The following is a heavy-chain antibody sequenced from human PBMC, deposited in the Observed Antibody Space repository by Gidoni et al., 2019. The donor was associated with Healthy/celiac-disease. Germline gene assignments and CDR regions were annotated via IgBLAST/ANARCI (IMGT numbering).Heavy chain of an antibody. Sequence: QVQLVESGGGVVQPGRSLRLSCAASGVTFSSYGMHWVRQAPGKGLEWVAVIWYDGSNKYYADSVKGRFTISRDNSKNTLYLQMNSLRAEDTAVYYCARDIVVVVAATPGGLGMDVWGQGTTVTVSS. V-gene: IGHV3-33*01. D-gene: IGHD2-15*01. CDR2: IWYDGSNK. CDR1: GVTFSSYG. CDR3: ARDIVVVVAATPGGLGMDV. J-gene: IGHJ6*02.